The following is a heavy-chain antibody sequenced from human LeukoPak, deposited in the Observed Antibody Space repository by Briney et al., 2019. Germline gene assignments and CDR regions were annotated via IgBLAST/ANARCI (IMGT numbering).Heavy chain of an antibody. D-gene: IGHD3-3*01. CDR2: IYYSGST. V-gene: IGHV4-39*01. CDR3: ARHTEWLPFYS. CDR1: GGSISSSYSY. J-gene: IGHJ5*01. Sequence: SETLSLTCTVSGGSISSSYSYWGWIRQPPGKGLEWIGNIYYSGSTYYSPSLTSRVTVSVDTSENQFSLKLSSVTAADTAVYYCARHTEWLPFYSWGQGTLVTVSS.